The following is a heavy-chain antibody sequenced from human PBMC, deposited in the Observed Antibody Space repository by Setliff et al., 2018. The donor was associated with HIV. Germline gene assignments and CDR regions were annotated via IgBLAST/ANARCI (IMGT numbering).Heavy chain of an antibody. V-gene: IGHV3-23*01. CDR2: LSGNGETA. CDR1: GFTFSSYG. Sequence: GGSLRLSCAASGFTFSSYGMNWVRQAPGKGLEWVSSLSGNGETAYYAESVRGRFTLSRDNSRNTLYLHMTSLRAEDTAIYYCAKAWGSGYPSFESALMFDVWGQGTLVTVSS. J-gene: IGHJ4*02. CDR3: AKAWGSGYPSFESALMFDV. D-gene: IGHD3-3*01.